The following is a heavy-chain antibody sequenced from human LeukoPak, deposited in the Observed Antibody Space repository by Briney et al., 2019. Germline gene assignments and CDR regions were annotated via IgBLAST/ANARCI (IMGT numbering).Heavy chain of an antibody. CDR1: GFTFSSYA. CDR3: AKDPSGAYGSGSYYSSSN. V-gene: IGHV3-23*01. J-gene: IGHJ4*02. D-gene: IGHD3-10*01. Sequence: GGSLRLSCAASGFTFSSYAMSWVRQAPGKGLEWVSAISGSGGSTYYADSVKGRFTISRDNSKNTLYLQMNSPRAEDTAVYYCAKDPSGAYGSGSYYSSSNWGQGTLVTVSS. CDR2: ISGSGGST.